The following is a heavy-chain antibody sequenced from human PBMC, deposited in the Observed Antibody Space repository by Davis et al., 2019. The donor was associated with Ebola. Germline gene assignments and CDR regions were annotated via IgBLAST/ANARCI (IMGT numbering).Heavy chain of an antibody. D-gene: IGHD5-24*01. CDR2: IFPGDSDT. CDR1: GYSFTSYW. J-gene: IGHJ4*02. Sequence: GESLKISCKGSGYSFTSYWIVWVRQMPGKGLECMGIIFPGDSDTRYSPSFRGQVTISADKSITTAYLQWDGLRASDTAMYYCARQESLYGYSDSWGQGTLVTVSS. V-gene: IGHV5-51*01. CDR3: ARQESLYGYSDS.